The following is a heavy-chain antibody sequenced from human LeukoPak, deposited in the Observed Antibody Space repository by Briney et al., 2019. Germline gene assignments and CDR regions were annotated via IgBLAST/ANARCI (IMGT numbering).Heavy chain of an antibody. CDR3: AREDTMVRGVFDY. D-gene: IGHD3-10*01. Sequence: GGSLRLYCAASGFTFSNYSMNWVRQAPGKGLEWVSSISSSSSYIYYADSVKGRFTISRDNAKNSLYLQMNSLRAEDTAVYYCAREDTMVRGVFDYWGQGTLVTVSS. CDR1: GFTFSNYS. V-gene: IGHV3-21*01. J-gene: IGHJ4*02. CDR2: ISSSSSYI.